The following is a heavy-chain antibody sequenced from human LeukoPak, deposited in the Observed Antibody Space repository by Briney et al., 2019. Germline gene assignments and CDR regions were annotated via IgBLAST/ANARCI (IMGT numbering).Heavy chain of an antibody. CDR2: IYDSGST. CDR1: GGSIRSSYYY. V-gene: IGHV4-39*01. J-gene: IGHJ4*02. Sequence: SETLPLTCTVSGGSIRSSYYYWGWIRQPPGKGLEWIGSIYDSGSTYYNPSLKSRVTISVDTSKNQFSLKLNSVTAADTAVYYCARLRYFDWLMEYWGQGTLVTVSS. D-gene: IGHD3-9*01. CDR3: ARLRYFDWLMEY.